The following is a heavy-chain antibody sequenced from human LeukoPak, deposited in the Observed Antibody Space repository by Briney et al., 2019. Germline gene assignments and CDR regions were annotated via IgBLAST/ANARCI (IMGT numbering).Heavy chain of an antibody. CDR1: GASITSYY. Sequence: SEPLSPTCPLSGASITSYYWGWIRQPAGKGLEWIGRIYTSGSTNYKPSLKSGVTMSVDTSNNQYSLKPSSVTAAGTAVYYCARGGYCSSTSCYKGEWFDPWGQGTLVTVSS. V-gene: IGHV4-4*07. J-gene: IGHJ5*02. CDR2: IYTSGST. D-gene: IGHD2-2*02. CDR3: ARGGYCSSTSCYKGEWFDP.